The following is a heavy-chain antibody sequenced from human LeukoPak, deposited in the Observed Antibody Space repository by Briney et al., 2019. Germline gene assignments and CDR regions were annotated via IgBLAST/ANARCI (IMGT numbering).Heavy chain of an antibody. CDR3: ARAVGGGAFDI. CDR2: IYTSGST. V-gene: IGHV4-61*02. Sequence: SETLSLTCTVSGGSISSGRYYWSWIRQPAGKGLEWIGRIYTSGSTNYNPSLKSRVTISADTSKNQFSLKLSSVTAADTAVYYCARAVGGGAFDIWGQGTMVTVSS. D-gene: IGHD1-26*01. CDR1: GGSISSGRYY. J-gene: IGHJ3*02.